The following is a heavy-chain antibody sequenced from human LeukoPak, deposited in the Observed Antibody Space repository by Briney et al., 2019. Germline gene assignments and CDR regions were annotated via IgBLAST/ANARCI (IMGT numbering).Heavy chain of an antibody. Sequence: SGGSLRLSCATSGFTFSSYAMSWVRQAPGKGLEWVAGIHADSGRTYHADSVKGRFTIFRDNSKNTLYLQMNSLRAEDTAVYYCAKEYSATTFLDYWGQGTLVTVSS. CDR2: IHADSGRT. CDR3: AKEYSATTFLDY. V-gene: IGHV3-23*01. CDR1: GFTFSSYA. D-gene: IGHD4-17*01. J-gene: IGHJ4*02.